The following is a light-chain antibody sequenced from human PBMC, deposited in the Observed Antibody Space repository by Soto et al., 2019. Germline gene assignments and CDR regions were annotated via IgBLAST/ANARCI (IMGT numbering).Light chain of an antibody. CDR3: QQYNNCPLT. CDR1: QSVSSN. J-gene: IGKJ4*01. CDR2: GAS. Sequence: EIVMTQSPATLSVYPGERATLSCRASQSVSSNLAWYQQKPGQAPRLLIYGASTRATGIPARFSGSGSGTEFTLTISSLQSEDFAVYYCQQYNNCPLTFGGGTKVEIK. V-gene: IGKV3-15*01.